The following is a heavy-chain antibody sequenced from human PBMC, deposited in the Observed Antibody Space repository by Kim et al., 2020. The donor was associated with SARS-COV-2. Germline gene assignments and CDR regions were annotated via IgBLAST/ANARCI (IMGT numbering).Heavy chain of an antibody. J-gene: IGHJ5*02. Sequence: ASVKVSCKASGYTFTAYSIHWVRQAPGQGLEWMGGVNPISGTTNYAQKFQGRVTVTTDKSISAAYMELRSLRSDDTAVYYCAGGKEDPSWGQGT. CDR1: GYTFTAYS. CDR2: VNPISGTT. V-gene: IGHV1-2*02. CDR3: AGGKEDPS. D-gene: IGHD3-16*01.